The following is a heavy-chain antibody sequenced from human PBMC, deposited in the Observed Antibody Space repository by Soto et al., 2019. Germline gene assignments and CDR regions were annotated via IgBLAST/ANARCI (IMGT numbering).Heavy chain of an antibody. CDR2: INPNSGGT. V-gene: IGHV1-2*04. CDR3: ARGWDFWSGPYGTDV. Sequence: GASVKVSCKASGYTFTGYCMHWVRQAPGQGLEWMGWINPNSGGTNYAQKFQGWVTMTRDTSISTAYMELSRLRSDDTAGYYCARGWDFWSGPYGTDVWGLGPKVPVS. CDR1: GYTFTGYC. J-gene: IGHJ6*02. D-gene: IGHD3-3*01.